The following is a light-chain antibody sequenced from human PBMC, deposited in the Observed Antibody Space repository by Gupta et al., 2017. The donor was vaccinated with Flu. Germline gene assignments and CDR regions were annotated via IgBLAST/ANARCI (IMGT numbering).Light chain of an antibody. CDR3: QQYNTYPWT. J-gene: IGKJ1*01. CDR1: QSFSTW. V-gene: IGKV1-5*03. CDR2: KAS. Sequence: DIQMTQSPSTLSASVGDTVTITCRASQSFSTWLAWYQQKPGKAPKLLIYKASSSETGVPSRFSGSGSGTDFTLTISSLQPDEFATYYCQQYNTYPWTFGQGTKVEI.